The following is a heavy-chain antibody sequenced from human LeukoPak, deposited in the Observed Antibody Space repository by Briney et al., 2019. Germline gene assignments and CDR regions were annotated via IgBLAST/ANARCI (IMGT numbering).Heavy chain of an antibody. V-gene: IGHV3-7*04. J-gene: IGHJ4*02. CDR2: IKQDGSEK. CDR3: ARRHHFGFLDS. CDR1: GVMFPSYW. D-gene: IGHD3-10*01. Sequence: GGSLRLSCAASGVMFPSYWMTWVRQAPGKGLEWVANIKQDGSEKYYVDSVKGRFTISRDNAKNSVYLQMNSLRAEDTAAYYCARRHHFGFLDSWGQGTLVTVSS.